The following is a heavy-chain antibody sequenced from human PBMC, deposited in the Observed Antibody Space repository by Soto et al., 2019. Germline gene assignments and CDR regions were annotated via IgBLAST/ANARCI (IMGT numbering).Heavy chain of an antibody. J-gene: IGHJ6*02. CDR2: IYYSGST. CDR3: AGLTIFGVVSDYYYGMDV. Sequence: PSETLSLTCTVSGGSISSSSYYWGWIRQPPGEGLEWIGSIYYSGSTYYNPSLKSRVTISVDTSKNQFSLKLSSVTAADTAVYYCAGLTIFGVVSDYYYGMDVWGQGTTVTVS. V-gene: IGHV4-39*01. CDR1: GGSISSSSYY. D-gene: IGHD3-3*01.